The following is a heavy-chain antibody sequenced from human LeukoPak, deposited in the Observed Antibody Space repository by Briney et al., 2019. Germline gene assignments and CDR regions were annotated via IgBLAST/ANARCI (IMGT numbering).Heavy chain of an antibody. CDR1: GFTFSSYW. Sequence: GRSLRLSCAASGFTFSSYWMSWVRQAPGKGREWLSSITSGSSHIYYADSVKGRFTISRDNAMSLLYLQMNSLRAEDTAVYYCARDPYSGSYGADYYYYMDVWGKGTTVTISS. CDR3: ARDPYSGSYGADYYYYMDV. V-gene: IGHV3-21*01. D-gene: IGHD1-26*01. J-gene: IGHJ6*03. CDR2: ITSGSSHI.